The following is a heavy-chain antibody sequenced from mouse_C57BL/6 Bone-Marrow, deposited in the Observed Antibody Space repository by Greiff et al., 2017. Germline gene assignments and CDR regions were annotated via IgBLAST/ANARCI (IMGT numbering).Heavy chain of an antibody. J-gene: IGHJ2*01. V-gene: IGHV6-6*01. D-gene: IGHD1-1*01. CDR1: GFTFSDAW. CDR2: IRNKANNHAT. Sequence: EVNLVESGGGLVQPGGSMKLSCAASGFTFSDAWMDWVRQSPEKGLEWVAEIRNKANNHATYYAESVKGRFTISRDDSKSSVYLQMNSLRAEDTGIYYCGITTVVGRFDYWGQGTTLTVSS. CDR3: GITTVVGRFDY.